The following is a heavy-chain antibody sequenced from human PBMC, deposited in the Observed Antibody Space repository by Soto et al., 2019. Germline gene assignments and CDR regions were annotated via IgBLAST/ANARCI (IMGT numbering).Heavy chain of an antibody. CDR1: GGSTRRKRYY. Sequence: SEELCHRRSGSGGSTRRKRYYVGWIRHAPRKRVEGNWSIYYSGSTYYNPSLKSRVTISVDTSKNQFSLKLSSVTAADTAVYYFSSSRSSSWNDAFAICGQGTMVTVSS. J-gene: IGHJ3*02. CDR3: SSSRSSSWNDAFAI. V-gene: IGHV4-39*01. CDR2: IYYSGST. D-gene: IGHD6-13*01.